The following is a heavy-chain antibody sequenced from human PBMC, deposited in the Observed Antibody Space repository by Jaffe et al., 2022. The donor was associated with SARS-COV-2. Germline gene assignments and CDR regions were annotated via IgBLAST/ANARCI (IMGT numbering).Heavy chain of an antibody. D-gene: IGHD3-16*02. CDR2: IYWTEDK. J-gene: IGHJ4*02. CDR3: ARLSPPSRKYDYVWGNYRPSGGFFDY. Sequence: QITLKESGPTLVKPTQTLTLTCTFSGFSLTTSEVGVGWIRQPPGKALEWLALIYWTEDKHYSPSLKSRLTITKDASKNHVVLTMTNMDPVDTATYYCARLSPPSRKYDYVWGNYRPSGGFFDYWGQGTLVTVSS. CDR1: GFSLTTSEVG. V-gene: IGHV2-5*01.